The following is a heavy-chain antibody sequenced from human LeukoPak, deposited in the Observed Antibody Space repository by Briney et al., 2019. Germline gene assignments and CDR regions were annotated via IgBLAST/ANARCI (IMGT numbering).Heavy chain of an antibody. J-gene: IGHJ4*02. CDR1: GFTFSDHY. CDR3: ARERPKTGGGFDY. V-gene: IGHV3-11*01. D-gene: IGHD3-10*01. Sequence: GGSLRLSCTASGFTFSDHYMGWIRQAPGKGLEWLSYMSGSGILIHYADSVKGRFTISRDNAKRSLYLQMNSLRVEDTAVYYCARERPKTGGGFDYWGQGTLVTVSS. CDR2: MSGSGILI.